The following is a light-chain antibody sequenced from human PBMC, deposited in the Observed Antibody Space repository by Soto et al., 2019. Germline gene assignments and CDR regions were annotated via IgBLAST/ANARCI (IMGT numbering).Light chain of an antibody. Sequence: EIVLTQSPGTLSLSPGERATLSCRASQSVSSSYLAWYQQKPGQAPRLLIYGASSRATGIPDRFSGSGSGTDVTLTISRLEPEDLAVDYCQQYGSSPWTFGQGTKVEIK. CDR3: QQYGSSPWT. CDR1: QSVSSSY. CDR2: GAS. J-gene: IGKJ1*01. V-gene: IGKV3-20*01.